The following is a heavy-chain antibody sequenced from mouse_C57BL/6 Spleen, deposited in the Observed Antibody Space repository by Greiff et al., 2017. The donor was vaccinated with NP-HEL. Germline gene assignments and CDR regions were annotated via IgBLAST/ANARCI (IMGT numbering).Heavy chain of an antibody. CDR1: GYAFSSYW. Sequence: VQLQQSGAELVKPGASVKISCKASGYAFSSYWMNWVKQRPGKGLEWIGQSYPGDGDTNYNGKFKGKATLTAAKASSAAYMQLSSVSSEDSAVSFCASPYYYCSSYVSFDYWGQGTTLTVSS. J-gene: IGHJ2*01. V-gene: IGHV1-80*01. D-gene: IGHD1-1*01. CDR3: ASPYYYCSSYVSFDY. CDR2: SYPGDGDT.